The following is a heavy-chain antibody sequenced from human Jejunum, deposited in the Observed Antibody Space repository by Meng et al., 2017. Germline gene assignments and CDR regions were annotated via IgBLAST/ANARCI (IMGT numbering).Heavy chain of an antibody. D-gene: IGHD1-26*01. CDR2: IHHSGST. J-gene: IGHJ4*02. CDR1: GGSNSTSDW. Sequence: VDLQASGPVPRNASGTRSLTCAASGGSNSTSDWWSWDRQPPGKGLEWIGEIHHSGSTKYNPSLKSRVTISVDKSKNQFSLKLNSVTAADTAVYYCAREWSGSYRHFDYWGQGTLVTVSS. CDR3: AREWSGSYRHFDY. V-gene: IGHV4-4*02.